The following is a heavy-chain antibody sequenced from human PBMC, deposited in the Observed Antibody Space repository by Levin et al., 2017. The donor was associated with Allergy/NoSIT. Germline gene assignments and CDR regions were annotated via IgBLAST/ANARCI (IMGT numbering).Heavy chain of an antibody. CDR3: VKDTAWGGMDV. Sequence: AGGSLRLSCAASGFTFNNYYMSWIRQSPEKGMEWDSHITPSGSALYYADSVRDRFTASRDNAKNSLYLLMNSLRAADTGVYYCVKDTAWGGMDVWGQGTTVTVSS. D-gene: IGHD5-18*01. CDR2: ITPSGSAL. J-gene: IGHJ6*02. CDR1: GFTFNNYY. V-gene: IGHV3-11*01.